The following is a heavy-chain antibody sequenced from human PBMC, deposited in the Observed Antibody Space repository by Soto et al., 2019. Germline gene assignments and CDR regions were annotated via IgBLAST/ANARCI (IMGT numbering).Heavy chain of an antibody. J-gene: IGHJ4*02. CDR1: GGSISSLGYS. Sequence: AVAGGSISSLGYSWSWIRQPPGKGLEWIGYISHSGSTYYNPSLKSRVTISVDRSKNQFSLKLSSVTAADTAVYFCASGSHVPHYWGQGTLVTVSS. V-gene: IGHV4-30-2*01. CDR3: ASGSHVPHY. CDR2: ISHSGST. D-gene: IGHD6-6*01.